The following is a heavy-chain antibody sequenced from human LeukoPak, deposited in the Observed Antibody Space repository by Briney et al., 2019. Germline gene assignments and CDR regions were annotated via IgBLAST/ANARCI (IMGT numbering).Heavy chain of an antibody. D-gene: IGHD3-22*01. CDR3: ARDLMGYYDSSGYYSPFGY. CDR1: GGSISSYY. J-gene: IGHJ4*02. Sequence: PSETLSLTCTVSGGSISSYYWSWIRQPPGKGLEWIGYIYYSGSTNYNPSLKSRVTISVDTSKNQFSLKLSSVTAADTAVYYCARDLMGYYDSSGYYSPFGYWGQGTLVTVSS. V-gene: IGHV4-59*01. CDR2: IYYSGST.